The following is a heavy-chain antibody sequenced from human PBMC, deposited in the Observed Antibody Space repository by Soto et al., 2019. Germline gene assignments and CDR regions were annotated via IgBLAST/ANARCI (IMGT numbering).Heavy chain of an antibody. J-gene: IGHJ6*02. D-gene: IGHD6-19*01. CDR2: IIPIFGTA. CDR3: ARWRSSSGDYYYYGMDV. Sequence: QVQLVQSGAEVQKPGSSVKVSCKASGGTFSSYAISWVRQAPGQGLEWMGGIIPIFGTANYAQKFQGRVTITADESTSTAYMELSSLRSEDTAVYYCARWRSSSGDYYYYGMDVWGQGTTVTVSS. CDR1: GGTFSSYA. V-gene: IGHV1-69*01.